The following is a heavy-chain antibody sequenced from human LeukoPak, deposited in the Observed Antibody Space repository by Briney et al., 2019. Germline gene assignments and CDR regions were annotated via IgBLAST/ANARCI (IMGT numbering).Heavy chain of an antibody. D-gene: IGHD3-22*01. V-gene: IGHV1-2*02. Sequence: ASVKVSCKGSGYTFTGYYMNWVRQAPGQGRERMGWINPNSGDTNYAQKFQGRVTMTRDTSISTAYMELSRLRSDDTAVYYCARYYYDSSGPGVYYFDYWGQGTLVTVSS. J-gene: IGHJ4*02. CDR2: INPNSGDT. CDR1: GYTFTGYY. CDR3: ARYYYDSSGPGVYYFDY.